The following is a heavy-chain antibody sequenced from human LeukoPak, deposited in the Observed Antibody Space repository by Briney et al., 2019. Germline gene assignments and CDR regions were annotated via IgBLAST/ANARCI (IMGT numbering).Heavy chain of an antibody. J-gene: IGHJ4*02. CDR1: GFTFSSYA. V-gene: IGHV3-23*01. CDR3: ARVQKSRKSVASAVDC. CDR2: ISGSGGST. Sequence: GGSLKLSCAASGFTFSSYAMSWVRQAPGKGLEWVSAISGSGGSTYYADSVKGRFTISRDNSKNTLYLQMNSLRAEDTAVYYCARVQKSRKSVASAVDCWGQGTVVIVSS. D-gene: IGHD5-12*01.